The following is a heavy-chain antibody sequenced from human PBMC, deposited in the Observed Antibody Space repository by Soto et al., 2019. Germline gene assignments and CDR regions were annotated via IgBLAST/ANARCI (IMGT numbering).Heavy chain of an antibody. J-gene: IGHJ4*02. CDR3: ALLPASDY. D-gene: IGHD2-2*01. CDR2: ISYDGSNK. V-gene: IGHV3-30*03. Sequence: QPGGSLRLSCAASGFTFSSYGMHWVRQAPGKGLEWVAVISYDGSNKYYADSVKGRFTISRDNSKNTLYLQMNSLRAEDTAVYYCALLPASDYWGQGTLVTVSS. CDR1: GFTFSSYG.